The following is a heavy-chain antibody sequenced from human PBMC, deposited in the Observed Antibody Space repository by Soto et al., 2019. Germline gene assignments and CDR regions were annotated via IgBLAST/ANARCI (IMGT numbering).Heavy chain of an antibody. CDR1: GFTLSIYW. CDR3: AKDNAYYDFWSGYYPTPGHFDY. Sequence: GGSLRLSCAASGFTLSIYWMHWVRQAPGKGLEWVSRIDRDGSSTTYADSVKGRFTISRDNSENTLYLQMNSLRAEDTAVCYCAKDNAYYDFWSGYYPTPGHFDYWGQGTLVTVSS. J-gene: IGHJ4*02. V-gene: IGHV3-74*01. D-gene: IGHD3-3*01. CDR2: IDRDGSST.